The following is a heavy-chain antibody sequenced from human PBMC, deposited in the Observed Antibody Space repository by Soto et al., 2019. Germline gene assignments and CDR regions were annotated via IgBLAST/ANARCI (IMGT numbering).Heavy chain of an antibody. CDR1: GYTFNSYY. J-gene: IGHJ3*02. CDR3: ARDRGYSGYDNAFDI. D-gene: IGHD5-12*01. Sequence: ASVKVSCKASGYTFNSYYMHWARQAPGQGLEWMGIINPSGGSTGYAQKFQGRVTMTRDTSTSTVYMELSSLRSEDTAVYYCARDRGYSGYDNAFDIWGQGTMVTVSS. CDR2: INPSGGST. V-gene: IGHV1-46*02.